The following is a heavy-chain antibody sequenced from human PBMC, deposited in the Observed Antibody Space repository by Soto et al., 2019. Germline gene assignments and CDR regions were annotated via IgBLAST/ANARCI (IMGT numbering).Heavy chain of an antibody. D-gene: IGHD2-21*02. J-gene: IGHJ5*02. CDR1: GGSISSSSYY. CDR2: IFYSGST. Sequence: SETLSLTCTVSGGSISSSSYYWGWIRQPPGKGLEWIGSIFYSGSTYYNPSLKSRVTISVDTSKNQFSLKLSSVTAADTAVYYCATLPPRIVVVTTEMPTWGQGTLVTVSS. V-gene: IGHV4-39*07. CDR3: ATLPPRIVVVTTEMPT.